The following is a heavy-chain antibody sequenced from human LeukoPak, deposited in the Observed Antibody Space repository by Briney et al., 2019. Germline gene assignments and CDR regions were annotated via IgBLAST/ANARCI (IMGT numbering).Heavy chain of an antibody. CDR1: GGSFRGYY. D-gene: IGHD3-16*02. Sequence: SETLSLTCAVYGGSFRGYYWSWIRQPPGKGLEWIGYIYYSGSTNYNPSLKSRVTISVDTSKNQFSLKLSSVTAADTAVYYCARHQSSFDAFDIWGQGTMVTVSS. J-gene: IGHJ3*02. CDR3: ARHQSSFDAFDI. V-gene: IGHV4-59*08. CDR2: IYYSGST.